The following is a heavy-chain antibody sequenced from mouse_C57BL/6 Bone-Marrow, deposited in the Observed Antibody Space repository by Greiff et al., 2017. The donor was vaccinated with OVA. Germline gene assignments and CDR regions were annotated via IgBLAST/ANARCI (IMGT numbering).Heavy chain of an antibody. CDR1: GYTFTSYW. J-gene: IGHJ2*01. Sequence: QVQLQQPGAELVMPGASVKLSCKASGYTFTSYWMHWVKQRPGQGLEWIGEIYPSDSYTNYNQKFKGKSTLTVDKSSSTAYMQLSSLTSGDSAVNYCAREGYFDYWGQGTTLTVSS. V-gene: IGHV1-69*01. CDR2: IYPSDSYT. CDR3: AREGYFDY.